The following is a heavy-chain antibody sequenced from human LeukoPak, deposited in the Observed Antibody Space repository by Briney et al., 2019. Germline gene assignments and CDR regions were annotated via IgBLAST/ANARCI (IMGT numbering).Heavy chain of an antibody. J-gene: IGHJ4*02. V-gene: IGHV4-61*02. CDR1: GGSISSGSYY. D-gene: IGHD3-10*01. Sequence: SETLSLTYTVSGGSISSGSYYWSWIRHPAGKGLEWIGRIYTSGSTNYNPSLKSRVTISVDTAKNQFSLKLSSVTAADTAVYYCARGLWFGENFDYWGQGTLVTVSS. CDR2: IYTSGST. CDR3: ARGLWFGENFDY.